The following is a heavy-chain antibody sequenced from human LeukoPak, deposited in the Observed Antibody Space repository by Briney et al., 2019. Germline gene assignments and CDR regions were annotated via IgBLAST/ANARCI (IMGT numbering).Heavy chain of an antibody. CDR2: IYYSGST. CDR1: GGSISSYY. Sequence: SETLSLTCTVAGGSISSYYWSWIRQPPGKGLEWIGYIYYSGSTNYNPSLKSRVTISVDTFKNQFSLKLSSVTAADTAVYYCARDRPPKGSYDIWGQGTMVTVSS. D-gene: IGHD1-26*01. J-gene: IGHJ3*02. CDR3: ARDRPPKGSYDI. V-gene: IGHV4-59*01.